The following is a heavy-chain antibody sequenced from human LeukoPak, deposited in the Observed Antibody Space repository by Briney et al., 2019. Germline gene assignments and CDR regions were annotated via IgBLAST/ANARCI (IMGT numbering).Heavy chain of an antibody. J-gene: IGHJ4*02. CDR2: INHSGST. D-gene: IGHD3-22*01. CDR1: GGSFSGYY. CDR3: ARYDSDNAILDY. Sequence: SGTLSLTCAVYGGSFSGYYWSWIRQPPGKGLEWIGEINHSGSTNYNPSLKSRVTISVDTSKNQFSLKLTSVTAADTAIYYCARYDSDNAILDYWGQGTLVTVSS. V-gene: IGHV4-34*01.